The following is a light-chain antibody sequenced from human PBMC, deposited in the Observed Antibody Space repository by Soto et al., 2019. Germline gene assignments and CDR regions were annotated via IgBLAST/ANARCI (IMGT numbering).Light chain of an antibody. J-gene: IGLJ1*01. CDR1: IIDFSGYNY. V-gene: IGLV2-14*03. Sequence: QSALTQPASVSGSPGQSITLSCIATIIDFSGYNYVSWYQQHPGEAPKLIIYDVNNRPSGVSNRFSGSTSGNTASLTISGLQADDEADYYCSSYSSTTTLVVFGTGTKVTVL. CDR3: SSYSSTTTLVV. CDR2: DVN.